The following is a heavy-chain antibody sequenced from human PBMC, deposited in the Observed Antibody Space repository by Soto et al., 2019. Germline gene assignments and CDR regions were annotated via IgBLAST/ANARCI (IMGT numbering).Heavy chain of an antibody. CDR3: ARSPAPYSSRYSEP. CDR2: IFFTGGT. Sequence: PSETLSLTCTVSGGSISNGIYYWNWIRQLPGKGLEWIGNIFFTGGTYYNPSLKSRVTISRDTSKNQFSLRLTSVTAADTAVYYCARSPAPYSSRYSEPWGLGTLVTVSS. D-gene: IGHD6-13*01. J-gene: IGHJ5*02. V-gene: IGHV4-31*03. CDR1: GGSISNGIYY.